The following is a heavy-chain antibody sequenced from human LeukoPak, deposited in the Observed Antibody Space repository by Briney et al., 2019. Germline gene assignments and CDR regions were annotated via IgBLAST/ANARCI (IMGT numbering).Heavy chain of an antibody. V-gene: IGHV3-21*01. Sequence: PGGSLRLSCAASGFTFSNYSINWVRQAPGKGLEWVSSISSGSSYIYYADSVEGQFPISRDNAKNSLYLQMNSLRAEDTAVYYCARDTTWFFAYWGQGTLVTVSS. CDR1: GFTFSNYS. CDR2: ISSGSSYI. CDR3: ARDTTWFFAY. D-gene: IGHD2-2*01. J-gene: IGHJ4*02.